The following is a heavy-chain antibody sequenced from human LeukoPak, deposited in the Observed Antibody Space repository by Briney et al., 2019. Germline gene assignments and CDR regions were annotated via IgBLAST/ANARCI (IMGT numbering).Heavy chain of an antibody. CDR3: AKDRVSVYYYDSSGYYYFDY. CDR2: ISSSSSYI. CDR1: GFTFSSYS. J-gene: IGHJ4*02. V-gene: IGHV3-21*04. D-gene: IGHD3-22*01. Sequence: GGSLRLSCAASGFTFSSYSMNWVRQAPGKGLEWVSSISSSSSYICYADSVKGRFTISRDNAKNSLYLQMNSLRAEDTAVYYCAKDRVSVYYYDSSGYYYFDYWGQGTLVTVPS.